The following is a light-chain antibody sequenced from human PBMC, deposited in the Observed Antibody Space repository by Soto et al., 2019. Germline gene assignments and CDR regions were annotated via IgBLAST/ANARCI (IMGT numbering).Light chain of an antibody. CDR3: QNFGDSPFT. Sequence: EIVLMQSPDTLSLSPGERATLSCRASETISSHYIAWYQQKPGQAPRLLIFGACTRATGIPDRFSGSWSGTDFTLTISRLEPEEFAVYYCQNFGDSPFTFGPGTKVDIK. V-gene: IGKV3-20*01. CDR2: GAC. CDR1: ETISSHY. J-gene: IGKJ3*01.